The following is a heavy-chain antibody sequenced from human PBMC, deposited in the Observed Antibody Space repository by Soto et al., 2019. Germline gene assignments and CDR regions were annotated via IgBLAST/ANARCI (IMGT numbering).Heavy chain of an antibody. J-gene: IGHJ5*02. D-gene: IGHD2-15*01. CDR3: ARVRDCSGGSCYSWWFDP. CDR1: GGSISSYY. V-gene: IGHV4-59*01. CDR2: IYYSGST. Sequence: SETLSLTCTVSGGSISSYYWSWIRQPPGKGLEWIGHIYYSGSTNYNPSLKSRVTISVDTSKNLLSLKLSFVTAADPAVYYCARVRDCSGGSCYSWWFDPWGQGALVTVSS.